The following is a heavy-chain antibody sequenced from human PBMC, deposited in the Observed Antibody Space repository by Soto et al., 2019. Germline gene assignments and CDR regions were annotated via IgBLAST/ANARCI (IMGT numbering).Heavy chain of an antibody. CDR3: ARVPPEGVGGMDV. Sequence: SETLSLTCTVSCGSISGYYWSWVRQSPGKGLEWIGYMYYGGSINYNPSLKSRVTISVDTSKNQVSLKLTSVTAADTAVYYCARVPPEGVGGMDVWGQGTTVTVSS. CDR1: CGSISGYY. D-gene: IGHD3-16*01. J-gene: IGHJ6*02. CDR2: MYYGGSI. V-gene: IGHV4-59*01.